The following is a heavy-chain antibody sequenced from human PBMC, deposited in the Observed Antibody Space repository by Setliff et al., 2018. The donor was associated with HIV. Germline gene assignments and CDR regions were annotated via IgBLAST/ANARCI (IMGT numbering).Heavy chain of an antibody. Sequence: PSETLSLTCSVSGDSISSGGYYWSWIRQHPGKGLEWIGYINYSGSIYYNPSLKSRLFISLDTSENQFSLQVTSVTAADTAVYYCARAAYSYGYNDYWGQGTQVTVS. CDR3: ARAAYSYGYNDY. J-gene: IGHJ4*02. CDR2: INYSGSI. D-gene: IGHD5-18*01. V-gene: IGHV4-31*03. CDR1: GDSISSGGYY.